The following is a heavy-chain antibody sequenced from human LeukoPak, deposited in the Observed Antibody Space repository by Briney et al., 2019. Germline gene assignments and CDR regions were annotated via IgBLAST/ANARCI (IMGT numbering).Heavy chain of an antibody. V-gene: IGHV3-30*02. CDR1: GFTFSSYG. CDR3: AKDGTMVRGVIIPFDY. Sequence: QSGGSLRLSCAASGFTFSSYGMHWVRQAPGKGLEWVAFIRYDGSNKYYADSVKGRFTISRDNSKNTLYLQMNSLRAEDTAVYYCAKDGTMVRGVIIPFDYWGQGTLVTVSS. D-gene: IGHD3-10*01. CDR2: IRYDGSNK. J-gene: IGHJ4*02.